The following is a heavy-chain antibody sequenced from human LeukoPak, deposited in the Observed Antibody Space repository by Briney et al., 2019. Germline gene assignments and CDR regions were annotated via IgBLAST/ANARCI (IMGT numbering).Heavy chain of an antibody. CDR2: MNPNSGNT. D-gene: IGHD1-26*01. J-gene: IGHJ5*02. Sequence: ASVKVSCKASGYTFTSYDINWVRQATGQGLEWMGWMNPNSGNTGYAQKFQGRVTMTRNTSISTAYMELSSLRSEDTAVYYCARSGRVGATFRFGPWGQGTLVTVSS. V-gene: IGHV1-8*01. CDR3: ARSGRVGATFRFGP. CDR1: GYTFTSYD.